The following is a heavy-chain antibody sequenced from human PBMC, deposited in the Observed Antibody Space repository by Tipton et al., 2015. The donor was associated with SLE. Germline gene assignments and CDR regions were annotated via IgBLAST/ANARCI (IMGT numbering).Heavy chain of an antibody. Sequence: TLSLTCTVSGDSISSSSYYWGWIRQPPGKGLEWIGEINHSGSTNYNPSLKSRVTISVDTSKNQFSLKLSSVTAADTAVYYCAREKAGEEAFDIWGQGTMVTVSS. CDR3: AREKAGEEAFDI. V-gene: IGHV4-39*07. D-gene: IGHD7-27*01. CDR1: GDSISSSSYY. J-gene: IGHJ3*02. CDR2: INHSGST.